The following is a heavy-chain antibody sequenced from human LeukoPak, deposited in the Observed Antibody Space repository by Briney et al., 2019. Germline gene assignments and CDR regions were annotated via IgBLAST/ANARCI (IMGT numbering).Heavy chain of an antibody. CDR1: GFTFSSYE. Sequence: PGGSLRLSCAASGFTFSSYEMNWVRQAPGKGLEWVSYISSSGSTIYYADSVKGRFTISRDNAKNSLYLQMNSLRAEDTAVYYCARGLSSGWYYWGQGTLVTVSS. V-gene: IGHV3-48*03. CDR2: ISSSGSTI. J-gene: IGHJ4*02. D-gene: IGHD6-19*01. CDR3: ARGLSSGWYY.